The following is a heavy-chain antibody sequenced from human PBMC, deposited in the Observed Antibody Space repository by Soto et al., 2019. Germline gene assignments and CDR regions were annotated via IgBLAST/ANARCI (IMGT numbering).Heavy chain of an antibody. CDR3: ARDLGYCTNGVCYYYFDY. D-gene: IGHD2-8*01. J-gene: IGHJ4*02. V-gene: IGHV1-46*01. Sequence: QVQLVQSGAEVKKPGASVKVSCKASGYTFTSYYMHWVRQAPGQGLEWMGIINPSGGSTSYAQKFQGRVTMTRDMATSTVYMELSSLRSEDTAVYYCARDLGYCTNGVCYYYFDYWGQGTLVTVSS. CDR1: GYTFTSYY. CDR2: INPSGGST.